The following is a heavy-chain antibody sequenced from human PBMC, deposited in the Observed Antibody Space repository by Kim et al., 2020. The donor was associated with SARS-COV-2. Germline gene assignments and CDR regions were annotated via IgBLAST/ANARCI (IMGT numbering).Heavy chain of an antibody. CDR3: ARSAHFWSGHYLDF. J-gene: IGHJ4*02. CDR2: INPYSGDT. Sequence: ASVKVSCKASGYTFTDYYIHWVRQAPGQGLEWMGWINPYSGDTYYAQKFQGRVTMTRDTSISTPYVELSSLRSDDTAVYYCARSAHFWSGHYLDFWGQGT. D-gene: IGHD3-3*01. V-gene: IGHV1-2*02. CDR1: GYTFTDYY.